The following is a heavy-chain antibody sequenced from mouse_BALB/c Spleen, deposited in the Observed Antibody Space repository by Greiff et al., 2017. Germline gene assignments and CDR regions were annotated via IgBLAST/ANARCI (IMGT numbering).Heavy chain of an antibody. CDR3: ARGGYRYDDGIYAMDY. V-gene: IGHV5-4*02. J-gene: IGHJ4*01. Sequence: EVQLVESGGGLVKPGGSLKLSCAASGFTFSDYYMYWVRQTPEKRLEWVATISDGGSYTYYPDSVKGRFTISRDNAKNNLYLQMSSLKSEDTAMYYCARGGYRYDDGIYAMDYWGQGTSVTVSS. D-gene: IGHD2-14*01. CDR1: GFTFSDYY. CDR2: ISDGGSYT.